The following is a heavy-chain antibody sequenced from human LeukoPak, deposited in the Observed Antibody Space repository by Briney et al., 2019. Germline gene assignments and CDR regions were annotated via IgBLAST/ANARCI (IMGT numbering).Heavy chain of an antibody. CDR3: ASRIAVAGTHYFDY. D-gene: IGHD6-19*01. Sequence: SETLSLTCTVSGGSISRSNYYWGWIRQPPGKGLEWVGSLYYSGSTHYNPSLKCRVTISGDTSKNQFSLKLSSVTAADTAVYYCASRIAVAGTHYFDYWGQGTLLTVSS. CDR1: GGSISRSNYY. V-gene: IGHV4-39*01. J-gene: IGHJ4*02. CDR2: LYYSGST.